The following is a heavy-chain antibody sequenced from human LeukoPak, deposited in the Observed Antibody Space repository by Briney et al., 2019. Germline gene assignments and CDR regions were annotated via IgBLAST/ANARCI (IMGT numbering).Heavy chain of an antibody. D-gene: IGHD5-12*01. CDR2: INSDGSST. Sequence: GGSLRLSCAASGFTFSTYWMHWVRQAPGEGPVWVSRINSDGSSTSYADSVKGRFTISRDNAKNTLYLQMNSLRAEDTAVYYCAPQQTYSPYNWFDPWGQGTLVTVSS. J-gene: IGHJ5*02. V-gene: IGHV3-74*01. CDR3: APQQTYSPYNWFDP. CDR1: GFTFSTYW.